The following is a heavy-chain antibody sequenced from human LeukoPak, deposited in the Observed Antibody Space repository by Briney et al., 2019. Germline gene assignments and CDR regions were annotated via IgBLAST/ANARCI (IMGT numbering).Heavy chain of an antibody. Sequence: PSETLSLTCAVYGGSFSGYYWSWIRQPPGKGLEWIGEINHSGSTNYNPSLKSRVTISVDTSKNQFSLKLSSVTAADTAVYYCARGRKITISAEYYYHGMDVWGQGTTVTVSS. CDR1: GGSFSGYY. CDR3: ARGRKITISAEYYYHGMDV. V-gene: IGHV4-34*01. J-gene: IGHJ6*02. CDR2: INHSGST. D-gene: IGHD3-3*01.